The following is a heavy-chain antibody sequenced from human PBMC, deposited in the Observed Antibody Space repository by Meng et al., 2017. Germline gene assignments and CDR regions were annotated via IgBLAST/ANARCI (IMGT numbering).Heavy chain of an antibody. CDR2: INHSGTT. Sequence: SETLSLTCALYGGPFSGYFWTWIRQPPGKGLEWIGEINHSGTTHYNPSLKSRVTISIDTSKNQFSLRLTSVTAADTAVYYCARAVAYSSSWGTSNDAFDIWGQGTVVTVSS. CDR3: ARAVAYSSSWGTSNDAFDI. J-gene: IGHJ3*02. D-gene: IGHD6-13*01. CDR1: GGPFSGYF. V-gene: IGHV4-34*01.